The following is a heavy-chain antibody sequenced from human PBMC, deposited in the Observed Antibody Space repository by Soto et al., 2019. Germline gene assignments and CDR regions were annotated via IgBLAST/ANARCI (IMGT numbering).Heavy chain of an antibody. CDR3: AKVGGGGWHLDY. J-gene: IGHJ4*02. CDR1: GFTFDDYA. V-gene: IGHV3-9*01. D-gene: IGHD2-15*01. CDR2: ISWNSGSI. Sequence: SLRLSCAASGFTFDDYAMHWVRQAPGKGLEWVSGISWNSGSIGYADSVKGRFTISRDNAKNSLYLQMNSLRAEDTAVYYCAKVGGGGWHLDYWGQGTLVTVSS.